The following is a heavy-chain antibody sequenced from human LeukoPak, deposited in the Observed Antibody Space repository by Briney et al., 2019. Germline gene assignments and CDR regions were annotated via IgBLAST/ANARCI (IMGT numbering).Heavy chain of an antibody. J-gene: IGHJ4*02. Sequence: PSETLSLTCTVSGGSISSYYWSWIRQPPGKGLEWIGYIYYSGSTNYIPSLKSRVTISVDTSKNQFSLKLSSVTAADTAVYYCARGLGFYYDSSGYGGYFDYWGQGTLVTVSS. CDR1: GGSISSYY. D-gene: IGHD3-22*01. CDR3: ARGLGFYYDSSGYGGYFDY. V-gene: IGHV4-59*01. CDR2: IYYSGST.